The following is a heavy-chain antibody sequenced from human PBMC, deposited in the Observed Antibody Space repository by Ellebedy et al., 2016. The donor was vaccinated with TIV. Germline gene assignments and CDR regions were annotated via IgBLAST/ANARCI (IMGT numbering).Heavy chain of an antibody. V-gene: IGHV4-4*08. D-gene: IGHD3-22*01. J-gene: IGHJ4*02. CDR3: VGEVSGGYRFDF. CDR1: GASITYYD. Sequence: MPSETLSLTCTVSGASITYYDWSWIRQSPGRGLEWIGYIFNSGSTTYNPSVRSRITMSLDTSKNQVSLRLSSVTAADTAVYYCVGEVSGGYRFDFWGQGTLVTVSS. CDR2: IFNSGST.